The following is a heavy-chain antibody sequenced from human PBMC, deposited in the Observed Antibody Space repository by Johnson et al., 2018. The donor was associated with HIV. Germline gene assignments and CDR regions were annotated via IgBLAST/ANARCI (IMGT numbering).Heavy chain of an antibody. CDR1: GFTVSGNY. Sequence: VQLVESGGGLVQPGGSLRLSCAASGFTVSGNYMNWVRQAPGKGLEWVSVIYSDGSTYYADSVQGRFTLSRDNSQNTLYLQMNSLRAEDTAVYYCARDTYYYDSSGYLDAFDIWGQGTMVTVSS. J-gene: IGHJ3*02. V-gene: IGHV3-66*01. D-gene: IGHD3-22*01. CDR3: ARDTYYYDSSGYLDAFDI. CDR2: IYSDGST.